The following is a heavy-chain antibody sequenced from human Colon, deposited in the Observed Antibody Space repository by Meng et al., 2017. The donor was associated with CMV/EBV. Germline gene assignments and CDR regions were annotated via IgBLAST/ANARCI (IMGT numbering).Heavy chain of an antibody. V-gene: IGHV3-23*01. CDR2: ISGGGATT. D-gene: IGHD6-19*01. Sequence: CAASGFTFRNYAMAWVRQGLGKGLEWVSTISGGGATTYYADSLKGRFAVSRDNAKNMLYLQMNSLTAEDTAVYYCAKDLKVAVVVDWGQGTLVTVSS. CDR3: AKDLKVAVVVD. CDR1: GFTFRNYA. J-gene: IGHJ4*02.